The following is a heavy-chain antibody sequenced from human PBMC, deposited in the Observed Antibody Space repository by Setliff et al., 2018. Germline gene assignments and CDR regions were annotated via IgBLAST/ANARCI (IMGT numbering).Heavy chain of an antibody. CDR1: GGSISSSYW. D-gene: IGHD6-19*01. CDR2: IYHSGST. V-gene: IGHV4-4*02. Sequence: SETLSLTCAVSGGSISSSYWWSWVRQSPGKGLEWIGEIYHSGSTNYNPSLKSRVTISVDKSKNQFSLKLSSVTAADTAVYYCARVASGWWWFDYWGQGTLVTVSS. CDR3: ARVASGWWWFDY. J-gene: IGHJ4*02.